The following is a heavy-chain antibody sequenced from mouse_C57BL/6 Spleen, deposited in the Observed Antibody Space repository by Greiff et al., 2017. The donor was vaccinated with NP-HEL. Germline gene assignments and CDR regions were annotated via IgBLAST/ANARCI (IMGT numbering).Heavy chain of an antibody. CDR3: ARGGMYYGKPFDY. Sequence: QVQLQQSGTELVKPGASVKLSCKASGYTFTSYWMPWVKQRPGQGLEWIGNINPSNGGTNYNEKFKSKATLTVDKSSSTAYMQLSSLTSEDSAVYYCARGGMYYGKPFDYWGQGTTLTVSS. CDR2: INPSNGGT. V-gene: IGHV1-53*01. CDR1: GYTFTSYW. J-gene: IGHJ2*01. D-gene: IGHD2-1*01.